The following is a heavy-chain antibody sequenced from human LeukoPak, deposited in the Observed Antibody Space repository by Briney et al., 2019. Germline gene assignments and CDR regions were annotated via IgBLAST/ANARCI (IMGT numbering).Heavy chain of an antibody. J-gene: IGHJ6*02. Sequence: ASVKVSFKASRYAFTDYYIHWVRQAPGQGLEWMGWINPDNGGTNYAQKFQGSVTMTRNTSISTAYMELSSLRSEDTAVYYCARAGYSSSWYGYYYYGMDVWGQGTTVTVSS. CDR2: INPDNGGT. D-gene: IGHD6-13*01. V-gene: IGHV1-2*02. CDR3: ARAGYSSSWYGYYYYGMDV. CDR1: RYAFTDYY.